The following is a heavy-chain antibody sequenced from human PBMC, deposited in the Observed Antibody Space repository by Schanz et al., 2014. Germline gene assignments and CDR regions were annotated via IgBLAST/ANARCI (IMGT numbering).Heavy chain of an antibody. CDR2: ISSVGISK. CDR1: GFTFSNHA. J-gene: IGHJ6*02. Sequence: VQLVESGGGLVKPGESLRLSCAASGFTFSNHALSWVRQAPGKGLEWVSYISSVGISKYYADPVKGRFTISRDSAKNSLYLQMSSLRAEDTAVYYCARQRSYFYAMDVWGQGTTVTVSS. CDR3: ARQRSYFYAMDV. V-gene: IGHV3-11*01.